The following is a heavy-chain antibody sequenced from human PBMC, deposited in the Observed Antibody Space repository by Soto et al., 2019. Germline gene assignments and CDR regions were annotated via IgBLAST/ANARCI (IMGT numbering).Heavy chain of an antibody. CDR1: GCTFSNYA. Sequence: PGGSLRLSFAAPGCTFSNYAVTWVPQAPGKGLEWVSTISGSGGSTYYADSVKGRFTISRDNSKNTLYLQMNSLRAEDTAVYYCAKDQGSSWYEIDYWGQGTLVTVSS. J-gene: IGHJ4*02. CDR3: AKDQGSSWYEIDY. D-gene: IGHD6-13*01. CDR2: ISGSGGST. V-gene: IGHV3-23*01.